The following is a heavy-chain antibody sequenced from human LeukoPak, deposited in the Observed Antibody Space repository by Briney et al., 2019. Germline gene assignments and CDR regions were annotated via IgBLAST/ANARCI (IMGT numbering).Heavy chain of an antibody. D-gene: IGHD5-12*01. Sequence: WASVKVSCKASGYKFINYGISWVRQAPGQGLEWMGWISGYNGNTNYAEKFQGRVTMTTDTSTSTAYMELSSLRSEDTAVYYCARISRTSGYDVFDLVWEADYWGQGTLVTVSS. CDR3: ARISRTSGYDVFDLVWEADY. CDR1: GYKFINYG. J-gene: IGHJ4*02. CDR2: ISGYNGNT. V-gene: IGHV1-18*01.